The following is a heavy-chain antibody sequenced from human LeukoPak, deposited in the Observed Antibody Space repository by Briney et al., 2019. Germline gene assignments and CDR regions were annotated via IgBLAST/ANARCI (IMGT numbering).Heavy chain of an antibody. D-gene: IGHD6-19*01. CDR3: AKALYSSGWYFDY. J-gene: IGHJ4*02. CDR1: GYTFTSYD. V-gene: IGHV1-8*01. CDR2: MNPNSGNT. Sequence: ASVKVSCKASGYTFTSYDINWVRQATGQGLEWMGWMNPNSGNTGYAQKFQGRVTMTRNTSISTAYMELSSLRSEDTAVYYCAKALYSSGWYFDYWGQGTLVTVSS.